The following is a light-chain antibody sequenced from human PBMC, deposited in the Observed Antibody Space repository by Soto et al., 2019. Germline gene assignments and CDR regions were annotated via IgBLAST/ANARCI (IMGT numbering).Light chain of an antibody. CDR2: DVS. CDR3: CSYAGSSLWV. V-gene: IGLV2-11*01. J-gene: IGLJ3*02. CDR1: SSDVGGNNR. Sequence: QSALTQPRSVSGSPGQSVTISCTGTSSDVGGNNRVSWYQQHPGKAPKLVIYDVSKWPSGVPDRFSGSKSGNTASLTISGLQAEDEADYYCCSYAGSSLWVFGGGTKLTVL.